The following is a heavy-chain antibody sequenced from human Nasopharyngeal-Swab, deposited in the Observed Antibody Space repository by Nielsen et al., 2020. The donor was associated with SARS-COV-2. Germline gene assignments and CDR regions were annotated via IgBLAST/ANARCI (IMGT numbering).Heavy chain of an antibody. V-gene: IGHV3-30*03. CDR2: ISYDGSIQ. CDR3: ARGAVAGPNAFDI. CDR1: GFTFSSFG. Sequence: GESLKIFCAASGFTFSSFGMHWVRQAPGKGLEWVAFISYDGSIQYYADSVKDRFTISRDNSKNTLYLQMNSLRPEDTAVYYCARGAVAGPNAFDIWGQGTMVIVSS. D-gene: IGHD6-19*01. J-gene: IGHJ3*02.